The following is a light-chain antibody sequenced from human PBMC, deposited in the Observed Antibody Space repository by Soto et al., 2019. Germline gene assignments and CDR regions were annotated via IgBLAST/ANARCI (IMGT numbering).Light chain of an antibody. V-gene: IGLV1-47*01. CDR1: KAQIGSNY. Sequence: SLLTQPPSTPWTPGPRGPLPSFCRKAQIGSNYVYWYQQLPGTAPKLLIYRNNQRPSGVPDRFSGSKSGTSASLAISGLRSEDEADYYCAAWDDSLSGPYVFGTGTKVTVL. CDR2: RNN. CDR3: AAWDDSLSGPYV. J-gene: IGLJ1*01.